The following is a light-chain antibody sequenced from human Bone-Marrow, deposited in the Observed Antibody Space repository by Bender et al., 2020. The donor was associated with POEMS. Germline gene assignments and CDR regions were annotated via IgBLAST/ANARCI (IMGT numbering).Light chain of an antibody. Sequence: SYALTQSPSVSVSPGQTARITCSGDALPKQYVCWYQQKPGQAPVLVIYKDSQRPSGIPERFSGSSSGTTVTLTISGVQAEDEAEYYCQSAENSGTWVFGGGTKLPGL. CDR1: ALPKQY. CDR3: QSAENSGTWV. CDR2: KDS. V-gene: IGLV3-25*03. J-gene: IGLJ3*02.